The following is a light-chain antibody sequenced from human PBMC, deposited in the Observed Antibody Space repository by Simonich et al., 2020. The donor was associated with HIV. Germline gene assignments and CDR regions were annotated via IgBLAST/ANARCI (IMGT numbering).Light chain of an antibody. CDR3: QQYNSWPT. V-gene: IGKV3-15*01. CDR1: QSISSN. Sequence: EIVMTQSPATLSVSPGERATLSSRASQSISSNIAWDQQRPGQAPRLLIYGASTRATGFPARFSGSGSGTEFTLTISSMQTEDFAVYSCQQYNSWPTFGGGTKVEIK. J-gene: IGKJ4*01. CDR2: GAS.